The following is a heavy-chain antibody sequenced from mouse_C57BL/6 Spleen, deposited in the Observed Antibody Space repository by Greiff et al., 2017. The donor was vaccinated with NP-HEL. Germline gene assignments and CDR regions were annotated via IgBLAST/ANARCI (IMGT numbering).Heavy chain of an antibody. CDR3: TRKLSRYYAMDY. J-gene: IGHJ4*01. V-gene: IGHV3-6*01. CDR1: GYTITSGYF. Sequence: EVKLMESGPGLVKPSQSLSLTCSVSGYTITSGYFWYWIRQPPGNQLEWMGYIRDDGSNNYNHSLKNRTSITRDTSKNQFFLKLNSVTTEDTAAYYCTRKLSRYYAMDYWGQGTSVTVSS. CDR2: IRDDGSN. D-gene: IGHD2-12*01.